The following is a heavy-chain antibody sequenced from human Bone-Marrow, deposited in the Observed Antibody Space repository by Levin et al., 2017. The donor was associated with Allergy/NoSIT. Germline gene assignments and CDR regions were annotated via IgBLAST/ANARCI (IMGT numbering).Heavy chain of an antibody. Sequence: SETLSLTCTVSGGSIRSGGYYWSWIRQHPGKGLEWIGYIYDSGSTSYNPSLESRVALSVDTSKNQFYLKLTSLTAADTAGYYCARIPDTTSEFDYWGQGTLVTVSS. J-gene: IGHJ4*02. CDR1: GGSIRSGGYY. CDR2: IYDSGST. V-gene: IGHV4-31*03. CDR3: ARIPDTTSEFDY. D-gene: IGHD5-18*01.